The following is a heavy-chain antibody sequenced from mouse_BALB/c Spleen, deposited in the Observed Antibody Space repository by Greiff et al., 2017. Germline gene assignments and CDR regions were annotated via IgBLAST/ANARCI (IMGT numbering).Heavy chain of an antibody. J-gene: IGHJ2*01. Sequence: QVQLQQPGAELVKPGASVKLSCKASGYTFTSYWMHWVKQRPGQGLEWIGEIDPSASYTNYNQKFKGKATLTVDKSSSTAYMQLSSLTSEDSAFYDCALYGNYGRYLDYWGQGTTLTVSS. CDR1: GYTFTSYW. CDR3: ALYGNYGRYLDY. CDR2: IDPSASYT. V-gene: IGHV1-69*02. D-gene: IGHD2-1*01.